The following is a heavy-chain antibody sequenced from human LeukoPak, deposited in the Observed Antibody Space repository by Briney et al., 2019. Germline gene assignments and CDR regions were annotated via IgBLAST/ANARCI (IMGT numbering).Heavy chain of an antibody. CDR1: GFTFSSYW. CDR2: IKQDGSEK. Sequence: GGSLRLSCAASGFTFSSYWMSWVRQAPGKGLEWVANIKQDGSEKYYVDSVKGRFTISRDNAKNSLFLQMNSLRAEDTAVYYCARINSGRHLGDAFDIWGQGTTVTVSS. J-gene: IGHJ3*02. V-gene: IGHV3-7*01. D-gene: IGHD1-26*01. CDR3: ARINSGRHLGDAFDI.